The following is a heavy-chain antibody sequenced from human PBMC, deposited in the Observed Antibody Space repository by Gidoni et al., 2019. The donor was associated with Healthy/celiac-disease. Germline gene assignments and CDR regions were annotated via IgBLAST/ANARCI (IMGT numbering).Heavy chain of an antibody. CDR1: GYTFTGYY. Sequence: QVQLVQSGAEVKKPGASVKVSCKASGYTFTGYYMHWVRPAPGQGLAWMGWIKPNRGGTNYAQKSKGRANMTRGMTISRAYMEMSRMRSDGTAVYDCASDESAATAYNWFDPWGQGTLVTVAS. CDR3: ASDESAATAYNWFDP. V-gene: IGHV1-2*02. D-gene: IGHD6-25*01. CDR2: IKPNRGGT. J-gene: IGHJ5*02.